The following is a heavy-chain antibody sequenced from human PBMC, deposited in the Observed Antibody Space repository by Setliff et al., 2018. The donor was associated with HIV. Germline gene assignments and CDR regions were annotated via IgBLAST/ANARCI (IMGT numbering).Heavy chain of an antibody. Sequence: ASVKVSCKTSGYTFSTYFMHWVRQAPGQRLEWMGWINAGNGNTKYSQKFQGRVTITRETSASIAYMELSSLRSEDTAVYYCARSAYCGGDCYSFWDYWGQGTLVTVSS. CDR3: ARSAYCGGDCYSFWDY. V-gene: IGHV1-3*01. J-gene: IGHJ4*02. CDR2: INAGNGNT. CDR1: GYTFSTYF. D-gene: IGHD2-21*01.